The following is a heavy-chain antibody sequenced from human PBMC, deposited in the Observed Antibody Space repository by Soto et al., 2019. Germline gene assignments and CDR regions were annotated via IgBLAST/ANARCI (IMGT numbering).Heavy chain of an antibody. CDR2: IYYSGST. CDR3: ASIAHSSGWYSGGFDY. J-gene: IGHJ4*02. D-gene: IGHD6-19*01. CDR1: GGSISSYY. Sequence: SETLSLTCTVSGGSISSYYWSWIRQPPGKGLEWIGYIYYSGSTNYNPSLKSRVTISVDTSKNQFSLKLSSVTAADTAVYYCASIAHSSGWYSGGFDYWGKGTLVTVAS. V-gene: IGHV4-59*01.